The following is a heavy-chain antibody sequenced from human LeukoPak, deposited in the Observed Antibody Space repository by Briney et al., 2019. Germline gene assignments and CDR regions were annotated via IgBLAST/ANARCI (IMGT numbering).Heavy chain of an antibody. J-gene: IGHJ6*03. V-gene: IGHV3-30*02. Sequence: GGSLRLSCVASGFTFSSYCMHWVRQAPGKGLEWVAFIRHDGSNKYYADFVQGRITISRNNYKNTMYLQMNSLRAEDTAVYYCAKVPYSSGWYSYYYYRDLGGKETSVTIS. D-gene: IGHD6-19*01. CDR2: IRHDGSNK. CDR3: AKVPYSSGWYSYYYYRDL. CDR1: GFTFSSYC.